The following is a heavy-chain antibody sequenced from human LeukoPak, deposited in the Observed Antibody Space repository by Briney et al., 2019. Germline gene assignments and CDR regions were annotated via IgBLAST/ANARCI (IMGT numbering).Heavy chain of an antibody. CDR1: GASVSSSTYY. Sequence: PSETLSLTCTVSGASVSSSTYYWGWIRQPPGKGLEWIRTFYYSGSTYYNPSLKSRVTISVDRSKNQFSLKLTSVTAADTAVYHCARHMGTVVTGTGGDAFDTWGQGTMVTVSS. CDR2: FYYSGST. V-gene: IGHV4-39*01. CDR3: ARHMGTVVTGTGGDAFDT. J-gene: IGHJ3*02. D-gene: IGHD2-8*02.